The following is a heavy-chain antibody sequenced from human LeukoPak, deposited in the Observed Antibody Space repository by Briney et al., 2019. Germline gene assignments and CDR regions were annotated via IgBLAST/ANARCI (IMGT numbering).Heavy chain of an antibody. CDR2: ISSSSNYI. D-gene: IGHD6-13*01. V-gene: IGHV3-21*01. CDR1: GFTFSTYS. Sequence: GSLRLSCAASGFTFSTYSMNWVRQAPGKGLEWVSSISSSSNYIYYADSVKGRFTISRDNAKNSLYLQMNSLRAEDTAVYYCASIRMGAAAGYDPYYFDYWGQGTLVTVSS. J-gene: IGHJ4*02. CDR3: ASIRMGAAAGYDPYYFDY.